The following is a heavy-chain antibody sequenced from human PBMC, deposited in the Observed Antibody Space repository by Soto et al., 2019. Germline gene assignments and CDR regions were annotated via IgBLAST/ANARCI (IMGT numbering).Heavy chain of an antibody. CDR1: GGSINTFY. CDR3: AREGSYSAYNFAHGIQLWSFDF. Sequence: NPSETLSLTCTVPGGSINTFYWSWVRQPAGKGLEWIGRIFSSGSTSFNPSLESRVAMSVDTSKNHFSLNLSSVTAADMAVYYCAREGSYSAYNFAHGIQLWSFDFWGQGALVTVSS. J-gene: IGHJ4*02. D-gene: IGHD5-12*01. CDR2: IFSSGST. V-gene: IGHV4-4*07.